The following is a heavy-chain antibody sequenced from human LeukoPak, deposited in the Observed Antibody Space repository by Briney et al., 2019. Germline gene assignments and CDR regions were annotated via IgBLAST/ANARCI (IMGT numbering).Heavy chain of an antibody. CDR2: IYYSGST. J-gene: IGHJ4*02. D-gene: IGHD5-24*01. CDR1: GGSISSSSYY. V-gene: IGHV4-39*01. CDR3: ARVEMATFAY. Sequence: SETLSLTCTVSGGSISSSSYYWGWIRQPPGKGLEWIGSIYYSGSTYYNPSLKSRVTISVDTSKNQFSLKLSSVTAADTAVYYCARVEMATFAYWGQGTLVTVSS.